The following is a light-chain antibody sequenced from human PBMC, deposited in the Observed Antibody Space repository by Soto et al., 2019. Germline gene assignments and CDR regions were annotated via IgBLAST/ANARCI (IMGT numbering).Light chain of an antibody. CDR3: QQSYSTPRT. V-gene: IGKV1-39*01. CDR1: QSISSY. Sequence: SASVGDRVTITCRASQSISSYLNWYQQKPGKAPKLLIYAASSLQSGVSSRFSGSGSGTDFTLTISSLHPEDFATYYCQQSYSTPRTVGQGTKVDSK. J-gene: IGKJ1*01. CDR2: AAS.